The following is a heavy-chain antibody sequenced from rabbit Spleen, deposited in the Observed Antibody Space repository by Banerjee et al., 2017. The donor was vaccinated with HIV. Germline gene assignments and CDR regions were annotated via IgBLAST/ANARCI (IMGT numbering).Heavy chain of an antibody. D-gene: IGHD4-1*01. CDR3: AKDLAGVVGWNLDL. Sequence: QSLEESGGDLVKPGASLTLTCTASGFSFSSSDYMCWVRQAPGKGLEWISCIDGSSSGFTYSATWAKGRFTCSKTSSTMVTLQMTSLTAADTATYFCAKDLAGVVGWNLDLWGPGTLVTVS. J-gene: IGHJ4*01. CDR1: GFSFSSSDY. V-gene: IGHV1S40*01. CDR2: IDGSSSGFT.